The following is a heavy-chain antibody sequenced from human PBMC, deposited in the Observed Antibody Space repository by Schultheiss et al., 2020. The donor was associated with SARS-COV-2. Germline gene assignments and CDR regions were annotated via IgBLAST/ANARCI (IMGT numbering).Heavy chain of an antibody. Sequence: ASVKVSCKASGYTFTDYYIHWVRQAPGQGPEWMGRINPNSGGTNYAQKFQGRVTMTRDTSISTAYMELSRLRSDDTAVYYCARVRIVVVPAAMGYYYYGMDVWGQGTTVTVSS. CDR2: INPNSGGT. V-gene: IGHV1-2*06. D-gene: IGHD2-2*01. CDR1: GYTFTDYY. CDR3: ARVRIVVVPAAMGYYYYGMDV. J-gene: IGHJ6*02.